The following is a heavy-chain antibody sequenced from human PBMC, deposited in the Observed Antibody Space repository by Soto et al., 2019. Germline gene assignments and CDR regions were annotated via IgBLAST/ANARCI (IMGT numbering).Heavy chain of an antibody. Sequence: QVQLVQSGAEVKKPGASVKVSCKASGYTFTGYYIHWVRQAPGQGLEWMGWISPNTGGTNFARKFQGRVTMTRDTSISTAYMELSRLRSDDTAQYYCARVKIDYSTTWSPFDYWGQGTLVTVSS. CDR1: GYTFTGYY. CDR2: ISPNTGGT. V-gene: IGHV1-2*02. CDR3: ARVKIDYSTTWSPFDY. J-gene: IGHJ4*02. D-gene: IGHD4-4*01.